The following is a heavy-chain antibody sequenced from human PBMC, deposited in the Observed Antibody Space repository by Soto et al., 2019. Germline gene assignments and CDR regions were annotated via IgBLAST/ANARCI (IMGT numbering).Heavy chain of an antibody. V-gene: IGHV1-18*01. CDR3: ARGPQDDYYFDH. Sequence: GASVKVSCKASGYTFTSYGISWVRQAPGQGLEWMGWISAYYDNTNYAQQLQGRVTMTTDTSTSTAYMELRSLTSDDTAVYYCARGPQDDYYFDHWGQGTLVTVSS. CDR2: ISAYYDNT. CDR1: GYTFTSYG. D-gene: IGHD2-15*01. J-gene: IGHJ4*02.